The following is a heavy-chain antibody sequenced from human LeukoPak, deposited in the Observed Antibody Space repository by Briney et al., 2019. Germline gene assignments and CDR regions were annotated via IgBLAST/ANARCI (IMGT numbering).Heavy chain of an antibody. Sequence: SETLSLTCTVSGGSISRYYWSWIRQPPGKGLEWIGYKDYSGSTYYSPPLKSRLTISLDTSRNQFSLRLNSVTAADTAVYYCAKSNGYGLVDIWGQGTMVTVSS. CDR2: KDYSGST. J-gene: IGHJ3*02. CDR1: GGSISRYY. D-gene: IGHD3-10*01. CDR3: AKSNGYGLVDI. V-gene: IGHV4-59*08.